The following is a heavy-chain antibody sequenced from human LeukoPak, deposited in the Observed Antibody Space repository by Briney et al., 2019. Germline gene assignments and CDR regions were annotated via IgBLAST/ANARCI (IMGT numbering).Heavy chain of an antibody. V-gene: IGHV3-7*03. J-gene: IGHJ1*01. CDR2: ISPDASAK. CDR1: GLTFSSHW. Sequence: PGGSLRLSCAASGLTFSSHWMSWVRQAPGKGLEWVANISPDASAKYYVDSVKGRFTISRDSANNALYLQMNSLRAEDTAVYYCARGSDLKYFQYWGQGTLVTVSS. CDR3: ARGSDLKYFQY.